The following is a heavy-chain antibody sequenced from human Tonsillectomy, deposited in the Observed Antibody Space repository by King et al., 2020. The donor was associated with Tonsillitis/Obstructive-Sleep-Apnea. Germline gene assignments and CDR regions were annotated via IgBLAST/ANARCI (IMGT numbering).Heavy chain of an antibody. J-gene: IGHJ3*02. Sequence: EVQLVESGGGLVQPGGSLRLSCAASGFTFSRYDMHWVRQATGKGLEWVSAIGTAGDTYYADSVKGRFTISRENAQNPLYLQMNSLRAGDTAVYYCARGGYCSGVICYSPDAFDIWGQGTVVTVSS. CDR3: ARGGYCSGVICYSPDAFDI. V-gene: IGHV3-13*01. D-gene: IGHD2-15*01. CDR2: IGTAGDT. CDR1: GFTFSRYD.